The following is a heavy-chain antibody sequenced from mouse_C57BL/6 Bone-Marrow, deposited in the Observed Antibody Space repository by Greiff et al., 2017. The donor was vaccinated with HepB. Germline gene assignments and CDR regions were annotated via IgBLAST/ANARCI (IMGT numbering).Heavy chain of an antibody. CDR2: ISYDGSN. V-gene: IGHV3-6*01. CDR1: GYSITSGYY. Sequence: DVHLVESGPGLVKPSQSLSLTCSVTGYSITSGYYWNWIRQFPGNKLEWMGYISYDGSNNYNPSLKNRISITRDTSKNQFFLKLNSVTTEDTATYYCARGPRGGFAYWGQGTLVTVSA. CDR3: ARGPRGGFAY. J-gene: IGHJ3*01.